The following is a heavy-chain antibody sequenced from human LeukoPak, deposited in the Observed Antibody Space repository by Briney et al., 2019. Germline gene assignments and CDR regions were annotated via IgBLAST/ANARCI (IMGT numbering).Heavy chain of an antibody. CDR1: GFTFSSYG. CDR2: ISGSGGST. Sequence: GGTLRLSCAASGFTFSSYGMSWVRQAPGKGLEWVSAISGSGGSTYYADSVKGRFTISRDNSKNTLYLQMNSLRAEDTAVYYCVKSGSSRMDVWGKGTTVTISS. CDR3: VKSGSSRMDV. V-gene: IGHV3-23*01. D-gene: IGHD6-19*01. J-gene: IGHJ6*04.